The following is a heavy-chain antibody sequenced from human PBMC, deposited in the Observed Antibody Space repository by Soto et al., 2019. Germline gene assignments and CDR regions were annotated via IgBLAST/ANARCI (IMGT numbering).Heavy chain of an antibody. Sequence: QVQLMQSGSEVTKPGASVKVSCKATGYTFTRYGITWVRQAPGQGLEWMGWISGDSSDTDHAQRFQGRLTMATDPSTTTAYMELRNLRSDDTAKYYCATGGRYCTSTDCRTGFDFWGQGTLVTVSS. V-gene: IGHV1-18*01. CDR2: ISGDSSDT. CDR1: GYTFTRYG. CDR3: ATGGRYCTSTDCRTGFDF. D-gene: IGHD2-2*01. J-gene: IGHJ4*02.